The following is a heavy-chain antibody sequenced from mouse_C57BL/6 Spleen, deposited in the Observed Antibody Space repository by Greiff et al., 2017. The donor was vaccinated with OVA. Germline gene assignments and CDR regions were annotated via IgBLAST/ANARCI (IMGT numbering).Heavy chain of an antibody. CDR2: ISYDGSN. D-gene: IGHD2-5*01. V-gene: IGHV3-6*01. J-gene: IGHJ3*01. CDR1: GYSITSGYY. Sequence: EVQLQESGPGLVKPSQSLSLTCSVTGYSITSGYYWNWIRQFPGNKLEWMGYISYDGSNNYNPSLKNRISITRDTSKNQFFLKLNSVTTEDTATYYGARAPDYYSKPFAYWGQGTLVTVSA. CDR3: ARAPDYYSKPFAY.